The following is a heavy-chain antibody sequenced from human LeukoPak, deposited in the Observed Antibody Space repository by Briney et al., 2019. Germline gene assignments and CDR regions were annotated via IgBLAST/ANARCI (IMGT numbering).Heavy chain of an antibody. CDR1: GYSFTSYW. CDR2: NYPGASDT. Sequence: GESLKISCKGSGYSFTSYWIGWVRQMPGKGLVCLGTNYPGASDTRYSPSFQGQVIISADKSISTAYLQWSSLKASDTAMYYCARHPPYYYDSSGYYDRAFDIWGQGTMVTVSS. J-gene: IGHJ3*02. D-gene: IGHD3-22*01. V-gene: IGHV5-51*01. CDR3: ARHPPYYYDSSGYYDRAFDI.